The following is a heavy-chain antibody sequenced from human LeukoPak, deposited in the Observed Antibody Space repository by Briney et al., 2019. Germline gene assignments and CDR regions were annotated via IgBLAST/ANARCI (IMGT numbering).Heavy chain of an antibody. CDR2: IYSGGGT. CDR1: GFTFSNHF. Sequence: GGSLRLSCAASGFTFSNHFMSWVRQAPGKGVEGGSVIYSGGGTYHTDSVKRRFTISTDNSKNTLYLQMNSLRAEDTAVYYCARHRSEAAFDFWGQGTLVTVSS. J-gene: IGHJ4*02. D-gene: IGHD3-10*01. V-gene: IGHV3-53*01. CDR3: ARHRSEAAFDF.